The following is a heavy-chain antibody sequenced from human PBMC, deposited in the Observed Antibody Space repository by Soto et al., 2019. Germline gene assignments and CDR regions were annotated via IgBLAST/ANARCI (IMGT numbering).Heavy chain of an antibody. V-gene: IGHV4-59*01. CDR1: GGSISSYY. D-gene: IGHD4-17*01. J-gene: IGHJ4*02. Sequence: SETLSLTCTVSGGSISSYYWSWIRQPPGKGLEWIGYIYYSGSTNYNPSLKSRVTISVDTSKNQFSLKLSSVTAADTAVYYCARTARAYGDLDYWGQGTLVTVSS. CDR3: ARTARAYGDLDY. CDR2: IYYSGST.